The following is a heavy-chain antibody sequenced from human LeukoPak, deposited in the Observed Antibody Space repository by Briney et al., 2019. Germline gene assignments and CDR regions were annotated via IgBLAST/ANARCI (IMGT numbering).Heavy chain of an antibody. J-gene: IGHJ4*02. D-gene: IGHD4-11*01. CDR3: AFASDYRPFYSDY. CDR1: GFTFSSYW. CDR2: IKQDGSEK. Sequence: GGSLRLSCAASGFTFSSYWMSWVRQAPGKGLEWVANIKQDGSEKYYVDSVKGRFTISRDNAKNSLYLQMNSLGAEDTAVYYCAFASDYRPFYSDYWGQGTLVTVSS. V-gene: IGHV3-7*01.